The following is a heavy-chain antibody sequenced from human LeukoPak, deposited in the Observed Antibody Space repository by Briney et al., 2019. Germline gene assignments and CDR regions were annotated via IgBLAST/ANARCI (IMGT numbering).Heavy chain of an antibody. CDR3: ARDDSWSGYRAFDI. J-gene: IGHJ3*02. CDR2: IYTSGST. D-gene: IGHD3-3*01. V-gene: IGHV4-4*07. CDR1: GGSISSYY. Sequence: SETLSLTCTVSGGSISSYYWSWIRRPAGKGLEWIGRIYTSGSTNYNPSLKSRVTLSVDTSKNQFSLKLSSVTAADTAVYYCARDDSWSGYRAFDIWGQGTMVTVSS.